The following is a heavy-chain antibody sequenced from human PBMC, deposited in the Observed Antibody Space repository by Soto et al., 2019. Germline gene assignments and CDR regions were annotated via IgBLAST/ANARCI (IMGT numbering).Heavy chain of an antibody. Sequence: QVQLVQSGAEVKKPGASVKVSCKASGYTFTSYAMHWVRQAPGQRLEWMGWINAGNGNTKYSQKFQGRVTITRDTSASTAYMELSRVISEDTAVYYCSRWFPDEYSGSNGVVYFDYWGQGTLVTVSS. CDR1: GYTFTSYA. CDR2: INAGNGNT. D-gene: IGHD1-26*01. J-gene: IGHJ4*02. CDR3: SRWFPDEYSGSNGVVYFDY. V-gene: IGHV1-3*01.